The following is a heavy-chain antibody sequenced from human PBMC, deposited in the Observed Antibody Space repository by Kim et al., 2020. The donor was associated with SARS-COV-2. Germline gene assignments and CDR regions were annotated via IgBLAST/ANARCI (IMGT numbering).Heavy chain of an antibody. CDR3: ATQFGRPDHY. CDR1: GFTFSSYW. D-gene: IGHD3-10*01. Sequence: GGSLRLSCAASGFTFSSYWMSWVRQAPGQGLECVATIKPDGSQKYYVDSVKGRFTISKDNAKNSLYLQMNSLRAEDTAVYYCATQFGRPDHYWGQGTLVTVSS. J-gene: IGHJ4*02. CDR2: IKPDGSQK. V-gene: IGHV3-7*01.